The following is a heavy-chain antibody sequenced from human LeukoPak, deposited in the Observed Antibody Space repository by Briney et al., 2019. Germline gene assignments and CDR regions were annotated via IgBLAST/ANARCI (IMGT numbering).Heavy chain of an antibody. J-gene: IGHJ4*02. V-gene: IGHV1-69*05. CDR2: IIPIFGTA. CDR1: GGPFSSYA. CDR3: ARKGSLAYFDY. Sequence: SVKVSCKATGGPFSSYAISWVRQAPGQGLEWMGGIIPIFGTANYAQKFQGRVTITTDESTSTAYMELSSLRSEDTAVYYCARKGSLAYFDYWGQGTLVTVSS. D-gene: IGHD3-10*01.